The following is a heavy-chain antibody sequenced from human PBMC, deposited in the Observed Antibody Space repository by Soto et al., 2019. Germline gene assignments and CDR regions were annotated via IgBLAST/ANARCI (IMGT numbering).Heavy chain of an antibody. CDR2: IYHSGST. J-gene: IGHJ3*02. D-gene: IGHD3-22*01. Sequence: SETLSLTCAVSGGSISSGGYSWSWIRQPPGKGLEWIGYIYHSGSTYYNPSLKSRVTISVDRSKNQFSLKLSSVTAADTAVYYCARHGRSVITERNAFDIWGQGTMVTVSS. CDR1: GGSISSGGYS. CDR3: ARHGRSVITERNAFDI. V-gene: IGHV4-30-2*01.